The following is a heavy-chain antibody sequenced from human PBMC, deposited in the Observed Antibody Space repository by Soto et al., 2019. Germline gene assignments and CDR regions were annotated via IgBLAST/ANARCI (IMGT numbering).Heavy chain of an antibody. Sequence: QVQLQESGPGLVKPSQTLSLTCTVSGDSISDVDYYWSWVRQTPREGLEWIGAFYDSGTSYYSPSLKSRMTISVDSSKTQFSLTLTSVTAADTAVYYCARGTRDYFDTTGPGYGMDVWGQGTTVTVSS. CDR1: GDSISDVDYY. V-gene: IGHV4-30-4*01. D-gene: IGHD3-22*01. J-gene: IGHJ6*02. CDR2: FYDSGTS. CDR3: ARGTRDYFDTTGPGYGMDV.